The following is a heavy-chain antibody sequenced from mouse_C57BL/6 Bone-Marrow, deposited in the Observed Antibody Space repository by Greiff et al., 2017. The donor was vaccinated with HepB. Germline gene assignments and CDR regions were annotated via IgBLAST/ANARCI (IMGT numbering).Heavy chain of an antibody. D-gene: IGHD1-1*01. CDR1: GYTFTDYY. J-gene: IGHJ4*01. Sequence: VQLQQSGAELVRPGASVKLSCKASGYTFTDYYINWVKQRPGQGLEWIARIYPGSGNTYYNEKFKGKATLTAEKSSSTAYMQLSSLTSEDSAVYFCARAIYGSLYAMDYWGQGTSVTVSS. V-gene: IGHV1-76*01. CDR2: IYPGSGNT. CDR3: ARAIYGSLYAMDY.